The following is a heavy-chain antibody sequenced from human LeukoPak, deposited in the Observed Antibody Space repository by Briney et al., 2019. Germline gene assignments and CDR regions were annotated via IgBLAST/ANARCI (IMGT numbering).Heavy chain of an antibody. CDR3: AKDFSTGYSSGWYGRTLLVSWAFDY. CDR1: GFTFNSYA. J-gene: IGHJ4*02. CDR2: ISGSGGTT. V-gene: IGHV3-23*01. D-gene: IGHD6-19*01. Sequence: PGGSLRLPCAASGFTFNSYALNWVRQAPGKGLEWVSVISGSGGTTYYADSVKGRFTISRDNSKNTLYLQMNSLRAEDTAVYYCAKDFSTGYSSGWYGRTLLVSWAFDYWGQGTLVTVSS.